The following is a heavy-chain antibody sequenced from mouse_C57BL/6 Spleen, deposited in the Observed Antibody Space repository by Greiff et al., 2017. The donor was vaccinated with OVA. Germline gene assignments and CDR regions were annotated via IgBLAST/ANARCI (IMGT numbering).Heavy chain of an antibody. J-gene: IGHJ4*01. V-gene: IGHV1-26*01. CDR1: GYTFTDYY. CDR3: ARFYYGSSLYAMDY. Sequence: EVQLQQSGPELVKPGASVKISCKASGYTFTDYYMNWVKQSHGKSLEWIGDINPNNGGTSYNQKFKGKATLTVDKSSSTAYMELRSLTSEDSAVYYCARFYYGSSLYAMDYWGQGTSVTGSS. CDR2: INPNNGGT. D-gene: IGHD1-1*01.